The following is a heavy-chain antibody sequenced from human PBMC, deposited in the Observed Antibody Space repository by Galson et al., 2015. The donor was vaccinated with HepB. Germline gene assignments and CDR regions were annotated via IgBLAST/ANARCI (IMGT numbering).Heavy chain of an antibody. Sequence: QSGAEVKKPGESLKISCKGSEYSFTNYWIGWVRQMPGKGLEWMGIIYPGDSDVIYSPSFQGPVTISADKSISTAYLQWSSLKASDTAMYYCARLGGVCNSKSCHTTYFDYWGQGTLVTVSS. D-gene: IGHD2-2*02. J-gene: IGHJ4*02. V-gene: IGHV5-51*01. CDR3: ARLGGVCNSKSCHTTYFDY. CDR1: EYSFTNYW. CDR2: IYPGDSDV.